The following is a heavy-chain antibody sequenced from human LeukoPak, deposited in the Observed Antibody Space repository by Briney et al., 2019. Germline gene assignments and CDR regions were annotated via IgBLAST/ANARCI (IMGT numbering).Heavy chain of an antibody. CDR2: IYYSGST. Sequence: SETLSLTCTVSGGSISSYYWSWIRQPPGKGLEWIGYIYYSGSTNYNPSLKSRVTISVDTSTNQFSLNLSSVTAADTAVYYCARATYGGNYYFDYWGQGTLVTVSS. CDR1: GGSISSYY. CDR3: ARATYGGNYYFDY. J-gene: IGHJ4*02. V-gene: IGHV4-59*01. D-gene: IGHD2-21*01.